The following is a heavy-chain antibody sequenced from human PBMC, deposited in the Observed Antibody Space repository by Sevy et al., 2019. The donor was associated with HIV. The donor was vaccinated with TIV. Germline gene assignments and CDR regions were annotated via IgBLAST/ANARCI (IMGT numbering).Heavy chain of an antibody. CDR1: GFTFSKYS. CDR2: LSFGCGEI. D-gene: IGHD2-8*01. CDR3: AREGCTKPHDY. J-gene: IGHJ4*02. Sequence: GGSLRLSCAASGFTFSKYSMSWVRQPPGKGLEWVSTLSFGCGEINHADSLKGRFTISRENSKNSLYLQMNNLRAEETAVYYCAREGCTKPHDYWGQGTLVTVSS. V-gene: IGHV3-23*01.